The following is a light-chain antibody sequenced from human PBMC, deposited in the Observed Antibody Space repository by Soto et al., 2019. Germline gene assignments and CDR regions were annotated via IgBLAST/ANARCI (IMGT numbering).Light chain of an antibody. V-gene: IGKV1-9*01. CDR1: QRIATW. J-gene: IGKJ4*01. CDR3: QQLNSYPLT. Sequence: DIPLTQSPSTLSASVGDRVTITCRASQRIATWLAWYQHQPGSAPKLLIYGASTLQSGVPSRFSGSGSGTDFTLTISSLQPEDFATYYCQQLNSYPLTFGGGTKVDIK. CDR2: GAS.